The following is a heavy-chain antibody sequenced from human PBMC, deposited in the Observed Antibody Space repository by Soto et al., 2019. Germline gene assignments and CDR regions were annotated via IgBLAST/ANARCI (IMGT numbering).Heavy chain of an antibody. D-gene: IGHD7-27*01. Sequence: SETLSLTCSVSCGSVRTGSYHWSWIRQPPGKGLEWIGFIPNNGSPDYNPSLKSRVVVSIDRSKNQFSLKVNSVTAADTAVYFCARIGWGGDSWGQGTLVTVSS. J-gene: IGHJ4*02. CDR3: ARIGWGGDS. CDR2: IPNNGSP. V-gene: IGHV4-61*01. CDR1: CGSVRTGSYH.